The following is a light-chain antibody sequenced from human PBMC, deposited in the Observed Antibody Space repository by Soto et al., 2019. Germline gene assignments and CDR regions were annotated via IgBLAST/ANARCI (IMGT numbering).Light chain of an antibody. V-gene: IGLV3-25*03. CDR1: VLPKQY. CDR3: QSADNSGSYVL. Sequence: SYELTQPPSVSVSTGQTARITCSGDVLPKQYAYWYQQKPGQAPVLVIYNDNERASGIPERFSGSSSGTTVTLTISGGQAEDEADYYCQSADNSGSYVLFGGGTKVTVL. J-gene: IGLJ2*01. CDR2: NDN.